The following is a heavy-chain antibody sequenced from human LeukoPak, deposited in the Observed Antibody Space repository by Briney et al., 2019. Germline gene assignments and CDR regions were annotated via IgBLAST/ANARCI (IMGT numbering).Heavy chain of an antibody. CDR2: INPNSGGT. V-gene: IGHV1-2*02. D-gene: IGHD2-15*01. CDR1: GYTFTSYY. CDR3: ARVEAGIVVVVAATQSHYYFDY. Sequence: ASVKVSCKASGYTFTSYYMHWVRQAPGQGLEWMGWINPNSGGTNYAQKFQGRVTMTRDTSISTAYMELSRLRSDDTAVYYCARVEAGIVVVVAATQSHYYFDYWGQGTLVTVSS. J-gene: IGHJ4*02.